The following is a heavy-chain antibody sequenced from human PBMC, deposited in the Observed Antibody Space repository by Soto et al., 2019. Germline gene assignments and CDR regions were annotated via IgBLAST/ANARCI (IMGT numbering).Heavy chain of an antibody. Sequence: PGGSLRLSCAASGFTFSSYEMNWVRQAPGKGLEWVSYISSSGSTIYYADSAKGRFTISRDNAKNSLYLQMNSLRAEDTAVYYCARDGGPYYYDSSGYIGMDVWGQGTTVTVSS. V-gene: IGHV3-48*03. CDR2: ISSSGSTI. J-gene: IGHJ6*02. D-gene: IGHD3-22*01. CDR3: ARDGGPYYYDSSGYIGMDV. CDR1: GFTFSSYE.